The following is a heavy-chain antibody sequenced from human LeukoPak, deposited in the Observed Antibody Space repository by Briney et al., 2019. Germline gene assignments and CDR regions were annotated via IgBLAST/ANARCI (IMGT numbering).Heavy chain of an antibody. CDR3: ARVVQNCGGDCQHFGY. CDR2: INRNSGGT. V-gene: IGHV1-2*02. J-gene: IGHJ4*02. D-gene: IGHD2-21*01. Sequence: ASVKVSRKASGYTFTGYYMHWVREAPGQGREGMGWINRNSGGTNSAQKPQGRVTMTEETTLRTAYMELSTLISAATGVCVSARVVQNCGGDCQHFGYWGQGTLVTVSS. CDR1: GYTFTGYY.